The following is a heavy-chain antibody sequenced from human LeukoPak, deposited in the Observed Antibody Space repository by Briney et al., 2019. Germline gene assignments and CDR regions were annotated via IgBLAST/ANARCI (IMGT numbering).Heavy chain of an antibody. J-gene: IGHJ6*03. CDR3: AKQGGYYYYYMDV. Sequence: GGSLRLSCAASGFTFSSYEMNWVRQAPGKGLEWVSAISGSGGSTYYADSVKGRFTISRDNSKNTLYLQMNSLRAEDTAVYYCAKQGGYYYYYMDVWGKGTTVTVSS. CDR1: GFTFSSYE. D-gene: IGHD2-15*01. CDR2: ISGSGGST. V-gene: IGHV3-23*01.